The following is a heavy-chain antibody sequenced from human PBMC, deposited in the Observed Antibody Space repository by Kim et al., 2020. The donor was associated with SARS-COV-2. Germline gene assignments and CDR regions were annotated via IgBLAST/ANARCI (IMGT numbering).Heavy chain of an antibody. Sequence: GGSLRLSCAASGFTFSSYGMHWVRQAPGKGLEWVAVIWYDGSNKYYADSVKGRFTISRDNSKNTLYLQMNSLRAEDTAVYYCAKDSLWFGELFQYYFDYWGQGTLVTVSS. J-gene: IGHJ4*02. CDR2: IWYDGSNK. CDR1: GFTFSSYG. D-gene: IGHD3-10*01. V-gene: IGHV3-33*06. CDR3: AKDSLWFGELFQYYFDY.